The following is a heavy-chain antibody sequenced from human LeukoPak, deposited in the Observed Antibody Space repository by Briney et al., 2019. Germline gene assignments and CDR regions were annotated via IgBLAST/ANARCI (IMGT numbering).Heavy chain of an antibody. J-gene: IGHJ4*02. CDR2: INHSGST. CDR3: ARGPRRYCSGGSCYSYGY. Sequence: PSETLSLTCAVYGGSFSGYYWSWIRQPPGKGLEWIGEINHSGSTNYNPSLKSRVTISVDTSKNQLSLKLSSVTAADTAVYYCARGPRRYCSGGSCYSYGYWGQGTLVTVSS. D-gene: IGHD2-15*01. CDR1: GGSFSGYY. V-gene: IGHV4-34*01.